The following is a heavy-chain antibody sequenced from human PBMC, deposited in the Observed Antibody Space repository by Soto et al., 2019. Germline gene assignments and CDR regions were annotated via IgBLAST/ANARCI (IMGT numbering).Heavy chain of an antibody. CDR3: ARESEDLTSNFDY. V-gene: IGHV3-21*06. CDR1: GFTFTRYS. Sequence: GGSLRLSCAASGFTFTRYSMNWVRQAPGKGLEWVSSISSTTNYICYGDSMKGRFTISRDNAKNSLYLEMNSLRAEDTAVYYCARESEDLTSNFDYWGQGTLVTVSS. CDR2: ISSTTNYI. J-gene: IGHJ4*02.